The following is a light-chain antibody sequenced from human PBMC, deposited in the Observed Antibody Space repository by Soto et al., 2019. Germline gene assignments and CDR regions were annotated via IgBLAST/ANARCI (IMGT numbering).Light chain of an antibody. Sequence: EIVMTQSPATLSVSPGERATLSCRASQSVSINLAWYQQKPGQAPRLLIYGASTRATGGPARFTGSGSGTEFTLTISSLQSEDFAFYYCHQYKDWPSGNTLGQGTKLEIK. V-gene: IGKV3-15*01. CDR1: QSVSIN. CDR3: HQYKDWPSGNT. J-gene: IGKJ2*01. CDR2: GAS.